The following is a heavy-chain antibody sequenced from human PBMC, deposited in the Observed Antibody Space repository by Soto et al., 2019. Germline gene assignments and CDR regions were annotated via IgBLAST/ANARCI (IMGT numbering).Heavy chain of an antibody. Sequence: SQTLSLTCAISGDSVSGNSAAWNWIRLSPSRGLEWLARTYYRSRWYNDYAVSVRSRITVSADTSKNQFSLQLTSVTLVDTAIYYCAGTTSHHWLYMDVWGRGTTVTVSS. CDR3: AGTTSHHWLYMDV. J-gene: IGHJ6*03. V-gene: IGHV6-1*01. CDR1: GDSVSGNSAA. CDR2: TYYRSRWYN. D-gene: IGHD1-1*01.